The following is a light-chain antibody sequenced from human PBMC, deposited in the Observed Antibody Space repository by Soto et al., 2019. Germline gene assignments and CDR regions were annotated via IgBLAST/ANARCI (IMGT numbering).Light chain of an antibody. CDR3: QVWESSSDNYV. Sequence: SYELTQPPSVSVAPGQTARITCGGNNIGTKSVHWYQQKPGQAPVLVVYDDSGRPSGIPERFSGSNSGNTATLTISRVEAGDETDYYCQVWESSSDNYVFGPGTKVTVL. J-gene: IGLJ1*01. CDR1: NIGTKS. CDR2: DDS. V-gene: IGLV3-21*02.